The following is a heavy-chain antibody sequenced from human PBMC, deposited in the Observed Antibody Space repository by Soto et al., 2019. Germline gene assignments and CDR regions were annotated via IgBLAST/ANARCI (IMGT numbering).Heavy chain of an antibody. D-gene: IGHD2-2*01. Sequence: ASVKVSCKASGYTFTSYYMHWVRQAPGQGLEWMGIINPSGGSTSYAQKFQGRVTMTRDTSTSTVYMELSSLRSEDTAVYYCARVYGNTSNSKRAWFDPWGQGTLVTVSS. J-gene: IGHJ5*02. V-gene: IGHV1-46*03. CDR3: ARVYGNTSNSKRAWFDP. CDR1: GYTFTSYY. CDR2: INPSGGST.